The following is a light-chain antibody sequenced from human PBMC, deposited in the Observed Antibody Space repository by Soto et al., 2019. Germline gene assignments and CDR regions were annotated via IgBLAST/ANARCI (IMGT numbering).Light chain of an antibody. CDR1: QSVSSGY. CDR2: GAS. CDR3: QQYGSSPTWK. J-gene: IGKJ1*01. V-gene: IGKV3-20*01. Sequence: DIVLTQSPGTLSLSPGERATLSCRASQSVSSGYLAWYQQKPGQAPRLLIYGASSRATGIPDRFSGSGSGTDFTLTSSRLEPEDFAVYYCQQYGSSPTWKFGQGTKVEIK.